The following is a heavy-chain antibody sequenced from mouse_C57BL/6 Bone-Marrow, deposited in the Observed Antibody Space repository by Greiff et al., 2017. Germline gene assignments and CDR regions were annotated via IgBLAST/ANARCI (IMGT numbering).Heavy chain of an antibody. V-gene: IGHV1-81*01. D-gene: IGHD1-1*01. CDR3: ARGRITTVVAPFAY. J-gene: IGHJ3*01. CDR2: IYPRSGNT. Sequence: QVQLQQSGAELARPGASVKLSCKASGYTFTSYGISWVKQRTGQGLEWIGEIYPRSGNTYYNEKFKGKATLTADKSSSTAYMELRSLTSEASAVYFCARGRITTVVAPFAYWGQGTLVTVSA. CDR1: GYTFTSYG.